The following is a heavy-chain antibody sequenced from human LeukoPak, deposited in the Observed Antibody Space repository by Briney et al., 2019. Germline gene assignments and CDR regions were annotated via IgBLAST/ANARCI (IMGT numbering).Heavy chain of an antibody. CDR2: INPNSGGT. Sequence: ASVKVSCKASGYTFTGYYMHWVRQAPGQGLEWMGWINPNSGGTNYAQKFQGRVTMTRDTSISTAYMELSRLRSEDTAVYYCARDHGYSLGFDPWGQGTLVTVSS. V-gene: IGHV1-2*02. J-gene: IGHJ5*02. CDR1: GYTFTGYY. D-gene: IGHD3-16*02. CDR3: ARDHGYSLGFDP.